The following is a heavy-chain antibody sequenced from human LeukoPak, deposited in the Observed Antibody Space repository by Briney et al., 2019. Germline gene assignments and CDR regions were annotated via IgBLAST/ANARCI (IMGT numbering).Heavy chain of an antibody. CDR3: ARDLSYSGIDY. Sequence: AGGSLRLSCAASGFTFSRYSMNWVRQAPGKGLEWVSLISSSSSYIYYADSVKGRFTISRDNAKNSLYLQMNSLRAEDTAVYYCARDLSYSGIDYWGQGTLVTVSS. CDR2: ISSSSSYI. CDR1: GFTFSRYS. D-gene: IGHD1-26*01. V-gene: IGHV3-21*01. J-gene: IGHJ4*02.